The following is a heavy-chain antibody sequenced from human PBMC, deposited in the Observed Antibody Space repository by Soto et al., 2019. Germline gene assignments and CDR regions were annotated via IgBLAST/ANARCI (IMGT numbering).Heavy chain of an antibody. CDR2: TYYRSKWYN. Sequence: PSQTLSLTCAISGDSVSSSSVTWNWIRQSPSRGLEWLGRTYYRSKWYNDYAESVKSRITINPDTSKNQFSLQLNSVTPDDTAVYYCARLIGNSWLDSWGQGTLVTVSS. V-gene: IGHV6-1*01. CDR3: ARLIGNSWLDS. J-gene: IGHJ5*01. D-gene: IGHD2-8*01. CDR1: GDSVSSSSVT.